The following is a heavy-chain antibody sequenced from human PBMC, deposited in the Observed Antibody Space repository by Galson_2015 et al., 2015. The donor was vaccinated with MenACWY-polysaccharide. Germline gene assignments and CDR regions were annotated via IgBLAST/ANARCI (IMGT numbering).Heavy chain of an antibody. CDR1: GFPFSSYG. J-gene: IGHJ4*02. CDR3: AKCLWSGEIRGPTFDS. Sequence: SLRLSCAASGFPFSSYGMHWVRQAPGKGLEWVAFIWYDGRQNYYADSVKGRFTISRDNSKNTLYLQMNSLRPDDTAVYKCAKCLWSGEIRGPTFDSWGQGTLVVVSS. V-gene: IGHV3-30*02. D-gene: IGHD3-10*01. CDR2: IWYDGRQN.